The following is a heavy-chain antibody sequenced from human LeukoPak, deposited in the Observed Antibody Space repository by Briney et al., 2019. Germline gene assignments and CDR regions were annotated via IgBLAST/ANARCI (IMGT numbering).Heavy chain of an antibody. CDR1: GFTFSSYA. V-gene: IGHV3-23*01. D-gene: IGHD6-19*01. CDR2: ISGSGGST. J-gene: IGHJ4*02. Sequence: GGSLRLSCAASGFTFSSYAMSWVRQAPGKGLEWVSAISGSGGSTYYADSVKGRFTISRDNSKNTLYLQMNSLRAEDTAVYYCAKETSSGWESLYYFDYWGQGTPVTVSS. CDR3: AKETSSGWESLYYFDY.